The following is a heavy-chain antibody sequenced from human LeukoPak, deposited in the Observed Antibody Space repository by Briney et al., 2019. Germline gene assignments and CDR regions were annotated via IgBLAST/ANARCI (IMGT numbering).Heavy chain of an antibody. Sequence: SETLSLTCAVYGWSFSGYYWSWIRQPPGKGLEWIGEINHSGSTNYNPSLKSRVTISVDTSKNQFSPKLSSGTAAETAVYYCARRSGWYLRPYLDYWGQGTLVTVYS. CDR1: GWSFSGYY. CDR3: ARRSGWYLRPYLDY. V-gene: IGHV4-34*01. J-gene: IGHJ4*02. D-gene: IGHD6-19*01. CDR2: INHSGST.